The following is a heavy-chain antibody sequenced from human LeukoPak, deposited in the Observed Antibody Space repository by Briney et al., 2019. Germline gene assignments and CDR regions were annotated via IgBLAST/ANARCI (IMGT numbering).Heavy chain of an antibody. CDR1: GGSISSYY. Sequence: SETLSLTCTVSGGSISSYYWSWIRQAPGKGLEWIGYIYYSGSTNYNPSLKSRVTISVDTSKNQFSLKRSSVTAADAAVYYCARDSSVVSNAFDIWGQGTMVTVSS. CDR3: ARDSSVVSNAFDI. D-gene: IGHD2-15*01. J-gene: IGHJ3*02. CDR2: IYYSGST. V-gene: IGHV4-59*01.